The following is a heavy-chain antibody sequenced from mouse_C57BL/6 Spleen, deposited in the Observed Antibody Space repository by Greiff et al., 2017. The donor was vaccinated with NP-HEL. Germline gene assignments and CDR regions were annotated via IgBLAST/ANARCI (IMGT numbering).Heavy chain of an antibody. D-gene: IGHD2-2*01. CDR2: ISDGGSYT. Sequence: EVHLVESGGGLVKPGGSLKLSCAASGFTFSSYAMSWVRQTPEKRLEWVATISDGGSYTYYPDNVKGRFTISRDNAKNNLYLQMSHLKSEDTAMYYCARVMVTYFDYWGQGTTLTVSS. CDR1: GFTFSSYA. J-gene: IGHJ2*01. CDR3: ARVMVTYFDY. V-gene: IGHV5-4*01.